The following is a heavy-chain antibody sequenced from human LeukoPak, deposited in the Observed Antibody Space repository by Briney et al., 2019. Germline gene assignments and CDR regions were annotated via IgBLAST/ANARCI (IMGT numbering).Heavy chain of an antibody. Sequence: ASVKVSCKASGYTFTSYDLNWVRQATGQGLEWMGWMNPNSGNTGYAQKFQGRVTMTRNTSISKAYMELSSLRSEDTAVYYCARRTGYYNYMDVWGKGTTVTVSS. J-gene: IGHJ6*03. V-gene: IGHV1-8*01. CDR2: MNPNSGNT. CDR1: GYTFTSYD. D-gene: IGHD1-1*01. CDR3: ARRTGYYNYMDV.